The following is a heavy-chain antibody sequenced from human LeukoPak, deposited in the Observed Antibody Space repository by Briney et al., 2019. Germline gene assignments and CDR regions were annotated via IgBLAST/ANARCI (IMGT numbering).Heavy chain of an antibody. J-gene: IGHJ5*02. CDR2: ISSSSSYI. V-gene: IGHV3-21*01. CDR1: GFTFSSYS. CDR3: ARLQHNWFDP. Sequence: PAGSLRLSCAASGFTFSSYSMNWVRQAPGKGLEWVSSISSSSSYIYYADSVKGRFTISRDNAKNSLYLQMNSLRAEDTAVYYCARLQHNWFDPWGQGTLVTVSS. D-gene: IGHD4-11*01.